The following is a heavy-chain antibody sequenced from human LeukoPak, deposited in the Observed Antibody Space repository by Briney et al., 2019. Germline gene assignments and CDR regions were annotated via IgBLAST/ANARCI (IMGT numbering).Heavy chain of an antibody. D-gene: IGHD1-26*01. Sequence: PSQTLSLTCAVSGGSISSGGYSWSWIRQPPGKGLEWIGYIYHSGSTYYNPSLKSRVTISVDTSKNQFSLKLSSVTAADTAVYYCARGVSYQDNWFDPWGQGTLVTVSS. V-gene: IGHV4-30-2*05. J-gene: IGHJ5*02. CDR3: ARGVSYQDNWFDP. CDR1: GGSISSGGYS. CDR2: IYHSGST.